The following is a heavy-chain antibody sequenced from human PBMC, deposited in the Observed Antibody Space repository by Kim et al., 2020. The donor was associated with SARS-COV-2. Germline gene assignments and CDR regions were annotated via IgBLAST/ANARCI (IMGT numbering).Heavy chain of an antibody. Sequence: ASVKVSCKASGYTFTGYYMHWVRQAPGQGLEWMGWINPNSGGTNYAQKFQGRVTMTRDTSISTAYMELSRLRSDDTAVYYCARDRVVGASGGMDVWGQGTTVTVSS. J-gene: IGHJ6*02. CDR1: GYTFTGYY. CDR2: INPNSGGT. CDR3: ARDRVVGASGGMDV. D-gene: IGHD1-26*01. V-gene: IGHV1-2*02.